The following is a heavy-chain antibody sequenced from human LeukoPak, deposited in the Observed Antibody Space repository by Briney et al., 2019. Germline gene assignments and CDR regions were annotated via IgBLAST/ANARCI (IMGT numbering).Heavy chain of an antibody. Sequence: SCKASXGTFSSYAISWVRQVPGQGLEWMGRIIPIFGIANYAQKFQGRVTITADKSTSTAYMELSSLRSEDTAVYYCARGGENWFDPWGQGTLVTVSS. V-gene: IGHV1-69*04. CDR1: XGTFSSYA. D-gene: IGHD7-27*01. J-gene: IGHJ5*02. CDR2: IIPIFGIA. CDR3: ARGGENWFDP.